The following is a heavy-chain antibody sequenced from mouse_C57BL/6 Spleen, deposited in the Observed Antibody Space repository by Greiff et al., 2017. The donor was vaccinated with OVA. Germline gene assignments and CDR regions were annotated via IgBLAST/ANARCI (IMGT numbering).Heavy chain of an antibody. D-gene: IGHD2-2*01. CDR1: GYTFTSYW. J-gene: IGHJ2*01. Sequence: VQLQQPGAELVMPGASVKLSCKASGYTFTSYWMHWVKQRPGQGLEWIGEIDPSDSYTNYNQKFKGKSTLTVDKSSSTAYMQLSSLTSEDSAVYYCARSGDGYGGYWGQGTTLTVSS. CDR2: IDPSDSYT. CDR3: ARSGDGYGGY. V-gene: IGHV1-69*01.